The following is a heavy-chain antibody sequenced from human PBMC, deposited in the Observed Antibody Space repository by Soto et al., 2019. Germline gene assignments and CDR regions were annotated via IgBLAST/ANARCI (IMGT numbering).Heavy chain of an antibody. J-gene: IGHJ5*02. CDR3: ARGAGTLGEENRGEWFDP. CDR2: IIPILGIA. D-gene: IGHD3-16*01. CDR1: GGTFSSYT. Sequence: QVQLVQSGAEVKKPGSSVKVSCKASGGTFSSYTISWVRQAPGQGLEWMGRIIPILGIANYAQKFQGRVTITADKSTSTAYMERSSLRAEDTAVNYCARGAGTLGEENRGEWFDPWGQGTLVTVSS. V-gene: IGHV1-69*02.